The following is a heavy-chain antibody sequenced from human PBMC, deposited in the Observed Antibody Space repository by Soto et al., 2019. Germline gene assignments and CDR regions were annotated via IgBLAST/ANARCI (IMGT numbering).Heavy chain of an antibody. CDR3: AGDKGSYYYYYGMDV. V-gene: IGHV3-7*03. J-gene: IGHJ6*02. CDR1: GFTFSSYW. CDR2: IKQDGSEK. Sequence: EVQLVESGGGLVQPGGSLRLSCAASGFTFSSYWMSWVRQAPGKGLEWVANIKQDGSEKYYVDSVKDRFTISRDNAKNSLYLQMNSLRAEDTAVYYCAGDKGSYYYYYGMDVWGQGTTVTVSS.